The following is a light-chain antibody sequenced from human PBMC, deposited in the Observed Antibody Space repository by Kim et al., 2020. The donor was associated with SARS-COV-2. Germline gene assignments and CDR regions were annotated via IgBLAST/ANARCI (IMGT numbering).Light chain of an antibody. Sequence: QSALTQPASVSGSPGQSITISCTGTSSDVGAYIHVSWYQQHPGKAPKFIIYDVSERPSGVSNRFSGSKSGNTASLTISGLQAEDEADYYCTSYTRSDTWVFAGGTKLTVL. V-gene: IGLV2-14*03. J-gene: IGLJ3*02. CDR2: DVS. CDR3: TSYTRSDTWV. CDR1: SSDVGAYIH.